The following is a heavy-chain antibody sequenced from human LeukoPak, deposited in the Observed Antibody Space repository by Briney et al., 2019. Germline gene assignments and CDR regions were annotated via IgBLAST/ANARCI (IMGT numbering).Heavy chain of an antibody. CDR3: ATRGHFGPEPFDY. J-gene: IGHJ4*02. CDR1: GYTFTSYA. Sequence: ASVKASCKASGYTFTSYAMHWVRQAPGQRLEWMGWINAGNGNTKYSQKFQGRVTITRDTSASTAYMELSSLRSEDTAVYYCATRGHFGPEPFDYWGQGTLVTVSS. D-gene: IGHD1-14*01. V-gene: IGHV1-3*01. CDR2: INAGNGNT.